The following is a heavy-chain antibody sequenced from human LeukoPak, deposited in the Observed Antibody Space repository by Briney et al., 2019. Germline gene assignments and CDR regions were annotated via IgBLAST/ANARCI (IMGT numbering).Heavy chain of an antibody. CDR3: ARARGITIFGVAEDGGYYMDV. CDR1: GGTFSSYA. J-gene: IGHJ6*03. D-gene: IGHD3-3*01. V-gene: IGHV1-8*03. Sequence: ASVKVSCKASGGTFSSYAISWVRQAPGQGLEWMGWMNPNSGNTGNAQKFQGRVTITRNTSISTAYMELSSLRSEDTAVYYCARARGITIFGVAEDGGYYMDVWGKGTTVTVSS. CDR2: MNPNSGNT.